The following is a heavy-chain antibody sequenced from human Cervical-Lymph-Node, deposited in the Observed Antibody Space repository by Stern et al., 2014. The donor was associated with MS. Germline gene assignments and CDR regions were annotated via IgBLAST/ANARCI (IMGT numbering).Heavy chain of an antibody. CDR2: FDVEDGAT. Sequence: VQLVQSGAEVKKPGASVKVSCKVSGYSVSELSMNWVRLAPGKGLEWMGGFDVEDGATTYAQKFQGRVIMTDDTYTDTAYMEMSSLGYEDTAVYYCATTVPLGGFLEWPPPSKFGMDVWGQGTTVTVSS. J-gene: IGHJ6*02. CDR1: GYSVSELS. D-gene: IGHD3-3*01. V-gene: IGHV1-24*01. CDR3: ATTVPLGGFLEWPPPSKFGMDV.